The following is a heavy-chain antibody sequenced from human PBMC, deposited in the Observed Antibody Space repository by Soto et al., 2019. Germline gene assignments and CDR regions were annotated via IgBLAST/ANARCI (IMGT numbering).Heavy chain of an antibody. V-gene: IGHV3-30*14. CDR1: GFTFSSYA. CDR2: ISYDGSNK. Sequence: GGSLRLSCAASGFTFSSYAMHWVRQAPGKGLEWVAVISYDGSNKYYADSVKGRFTISRDNSNNTLYLQMNSLRAEDTAVYYCARVTFGVVIAYYYMDVWGKGTTVTVSS. CDR3: ARVTFGVVIAYYYMDV. J-gene: IGHJ6*03. D-gene: IGHD3-3*01.